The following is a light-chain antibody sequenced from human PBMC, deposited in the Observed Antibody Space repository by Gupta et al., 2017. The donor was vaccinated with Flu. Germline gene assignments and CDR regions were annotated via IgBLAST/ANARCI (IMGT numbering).Light chain of an antibody. Sequence: QSLLKQPTSVSGAPGQRVTISCSGSSSNIGADYDVHWYRQFPGTAPKLLLTGASYRPSGVPDRFSGSKSGTSASLAITGLQADDEADYYCQAYDDSLSGYVFGTGTKVTVL. CDR1: SSNIGADYD. J-gene: IGLJ1*01. CDR3: QAYDDSLSGYV. CDR2: GAS. V-gene: IGLV1-40*01.